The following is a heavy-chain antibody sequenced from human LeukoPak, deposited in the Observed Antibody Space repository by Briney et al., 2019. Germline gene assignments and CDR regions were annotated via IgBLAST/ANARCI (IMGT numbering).Heavy chain of an antibody. Sequence: SGTLSPTCAVSGGSISSSHWWSWVRQPPGKGLEWIGEIYHSGSTNYNPSLKSRVTILIDKSKNQFSLKLSSVTAADTAVYYCARLSLKVLEWSPTKGKETHYFDYWGQGTLVPVSS. V-gene: IGHV4-4*02. CDR3: ARLSLKVLEWSPTKGKETHYFDY. D-gene: IGHD3-3*01. J-gene: IGHJ4*02. CDR1: GGSISSSHW. CDR2: IYHSGST.